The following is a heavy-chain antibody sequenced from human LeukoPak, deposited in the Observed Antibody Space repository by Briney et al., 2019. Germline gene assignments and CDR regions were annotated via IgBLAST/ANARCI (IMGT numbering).Heavy chain of an antibody. Sequence: GGSLRLSCAASGFTFSSYSMNWVRQAPGKGLEWVSSISSSSSHIYYADSVKGRFTISRDNAKNSLYLQMSSLRAEDTAVYYCARDLDPYSAFPYYFDYWGQGTLVTVSS. V-gene: IGHV3-21*01. D-gene: IGHD1-26*01. CDR3: ARDLDPYSAFPYYFDY. CDR2: ISSSSSHI. J-gene: IGHJ4*02. CDR1: GFTFSSYS.